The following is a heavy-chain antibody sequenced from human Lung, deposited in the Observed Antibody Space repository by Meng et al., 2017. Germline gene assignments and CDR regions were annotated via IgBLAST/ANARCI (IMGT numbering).Heavy chain of an antibody. Sequence: EVRLVEAGGGLVQPGGSLRPSCAASGFTFRSYWMHWVRQAPGKGLVWVSRIRGDGGSIVYADSVKGRFTISRDNAKNTLFLQMNSLRAEDTAVYYCARESGYFEYWGQGILVTVSS. J-gene: IGHJ4*02. CDR3: ARESGYFEY. CDR1: GFTFRSYW. V-gene: IGHV3-74*03. CDR2: IRGDGGSI.